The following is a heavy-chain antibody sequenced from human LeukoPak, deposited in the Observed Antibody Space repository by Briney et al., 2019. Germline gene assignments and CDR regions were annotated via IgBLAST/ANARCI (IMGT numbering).Heavy chain of an antibody. CDR2: INPNSGNT. J-gene: IGHJ4*02. CDR1: GYTFTDYY. D-gene: IGHD3-22*01. Sequence: ASVKVSCKASGYTFTDYYMHWVRQAPGQGLEWMGRINPNSGNTGYAQKFQGRVTMTRNTSISTAYMELSSLRSEDTAVYYCARAKREVITTTYYFDYWGQGTLVTVSS. V-gene: IGHV1-8*02. CDR3: ARAKREVITTTYYFDY.